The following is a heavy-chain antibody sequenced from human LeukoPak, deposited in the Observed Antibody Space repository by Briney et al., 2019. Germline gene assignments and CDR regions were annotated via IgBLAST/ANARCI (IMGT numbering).Heavy chain of an antibody. V-gene: IGHV4-30-2*01. CDR2: IYHSGST. CDR1: GGSISSGGYS. D-gene: IGHD5-12*01. J-gene: IGHJ4*02. Sequence: PSQTLSLTCAVSGGSISSGGYSWSWIRQPPGKGLEWIGYIYHSGSTYYNPSLKSRVTISVDRSKNQFSLKLSSVTAADTAVYYCARGASGYVFDQYYFDYWGQGTLVTVSS. CDR3: ARGASGYVFDQYYFDY.